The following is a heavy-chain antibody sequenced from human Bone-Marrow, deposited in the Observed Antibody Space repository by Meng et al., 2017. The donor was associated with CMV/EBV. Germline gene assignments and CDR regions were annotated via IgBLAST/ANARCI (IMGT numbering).Heavy chain of an antibody. CDR2: IYSGGSST. D-gene: IGHD2-2*01. J-gene: IGHJ4*02. Sequence: GESLKISCAASGFTVSSNYMSWVRQAPGKGLEWVSVIYSGGSSTYYADSVKGRFTISRDNSKNTLYLQMNSLRAEDTAVYYCAKDFPMPSYWGQRTLVTVSS. CDR1: GFTVSSNY. V-gene: IGHV3-23*03. CDR3: AKDFPMPSY.